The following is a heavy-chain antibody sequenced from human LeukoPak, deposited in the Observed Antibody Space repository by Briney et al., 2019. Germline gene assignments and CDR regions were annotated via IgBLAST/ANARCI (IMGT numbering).Heavy chain of an antibody. CDR1: GGSFSGYY. Sequence: SETLSLTCAVYGGSFSGYYWTWIRQPPGEGLEWIGEINHSGSTNSNPSLKSRVTISIDTSKKQFSLNLSSVTAADTAIYYCARGPDCSDGICVNRPIDYWGQGTLVTVSS. J-gene: IGHJ4*02. V-gene: IGHV4-34*01. CDR2: INHSGST. D-gene: IGHD2-15*01. CDR3: ARGPDCSDGICVNRPIDY.